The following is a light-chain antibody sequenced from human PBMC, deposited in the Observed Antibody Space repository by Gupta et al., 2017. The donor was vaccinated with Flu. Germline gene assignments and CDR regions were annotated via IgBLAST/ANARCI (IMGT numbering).Light chain of an antibody. CDR3: QVWDSSSDHVV. Sequence: YVLTQPPSVSVAPGQTARINCGGNDIESKTVHWYQQKPGQAPVLVVYEDNNRPSGIPERFSGSNSGNTATLTISRVEAGDEADYYCQVWDSSSDHVVFGGGTKLTVL. V-gene: IGLV3-21*02. J-gene: IGLJ3*02. CDR1: DIESKT. CDR2: EDN.